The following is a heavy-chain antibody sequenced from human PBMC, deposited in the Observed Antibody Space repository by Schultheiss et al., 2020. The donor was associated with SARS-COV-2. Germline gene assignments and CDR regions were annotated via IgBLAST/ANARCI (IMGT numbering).Heavy chain of an antibody. CDR1: CGSISSGGYS. Sequence: SETLSLTCAVSCGSISSGGYSWSWIRQPPGKGLEWIGYIYYSGSTYYSPSLKSRVTISVDTSKNQFSLKLSSVTAADTAVYYCAKEQSVIAAAGRSPIDYWGQGTLVTVSS. J-gene: IGHJ4*02. V-gene: IGHV4-30-2*02. D-gene: IGHD6-13*01. CDR2: IYYSGST. CDR3: AKEQSVIAAAGRSPIDY.